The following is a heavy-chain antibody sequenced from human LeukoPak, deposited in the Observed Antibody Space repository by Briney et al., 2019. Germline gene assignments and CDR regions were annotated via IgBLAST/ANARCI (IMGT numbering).Heavy chain of an antibody. CDR1: GYSFTNYD. J-gene: IGHJ4*02. V-gene: IGHV1-8*01. CDR2: MNPNTGDT. Sequence: ASVKVSCKASGYSFTNYDFNWVRQATGQGLEWMGWMNPNTGDTGYAQKFQGRITMTSDTSISTAYMELSSLRSEDAAVYYCARGLPYYDYVWGSYRYDYWGQGTLVTVSS. D-gene: IGHD3-16*02. CDR3: ARGLPYYDYVWGSYRYDY.